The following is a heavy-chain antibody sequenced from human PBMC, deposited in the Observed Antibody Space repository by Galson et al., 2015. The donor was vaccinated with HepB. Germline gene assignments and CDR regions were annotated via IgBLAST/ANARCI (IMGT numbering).Heavy chain of an antibody. CDR3: ARQVRSLEWLFLGYYMDV. Sequence: SLRLSCAASGFTFSNHAMHWVRQAPGKGLEWVAVISYDGSGENYADSVKGRFTVSRDNSKNTFSLQMNALSAEDTALYYCARQVRSLEWLFLGYYMDVWGQGTTVIVSS. CDR2: ISYDGSGE. D-gene: IGHD3-3*01. J-gene: IGHJ6*03. CDR1: GFTFSNHA. V-gene: IGHV3-30*04.